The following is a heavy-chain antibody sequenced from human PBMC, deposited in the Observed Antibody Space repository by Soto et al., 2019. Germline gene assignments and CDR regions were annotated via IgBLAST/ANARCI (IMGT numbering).Heavy chain of an antibody. D-gene: IGHD6-19*01. CDR1: GFTVSSNY. CDR2: IYSGGST. Sequence: EVQLVESGGGLVQPGGSLRLSCAASGFTVSSNYMSWVRQAPGKGLEWVSVIYSGGSTYYADSVKGRFTISRDNSKNTLYLQMNSLRAEDTAVYYCERHTGYSSGWYYLDYWGQGTLVTVSS. V-gene: IGHV3-66*04. CDR3: ERHTGYSSGWYYLDY. J-gene: IGHJ4*02.